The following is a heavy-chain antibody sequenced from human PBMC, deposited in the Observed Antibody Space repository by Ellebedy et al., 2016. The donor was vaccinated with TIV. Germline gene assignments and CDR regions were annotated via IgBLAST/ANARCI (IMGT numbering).Heavy chain of an antibody. Sequence: MPSETLSLTCTVSGGSIRNSDYYWNWIRQPPGKGLEWIGSIYYSGSAYYNPSLKSRVTVSVDTSKNQFSLNLSSVTAADTAVYYCAREPALPRGRFDTWGQGTLVTVSS. CDR1: GGSIRNSDYY. CDR2: IYYSGSA. D-gene: IGHD1-14*01. CDR3: AREPALPRGRFDT. J-gene: IGHJ5*02. V-gene: IGHV4-39*07.